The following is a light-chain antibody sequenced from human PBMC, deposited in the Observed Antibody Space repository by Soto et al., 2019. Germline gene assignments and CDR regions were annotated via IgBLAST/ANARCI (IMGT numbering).Light chain of an antibody. CDR1: SSNIGSRT. CDR3: AAWDDSLKGWV. Sequence: QSVLTQPPSASGTPGQRVTISCSGTSSNIGSRTVNWYQQLPGTAPKLLICTNNQRPSGVPDRFSGSKSGTSASLAISGLQSEDEADYYCAAWDDSLKGWVFGGGTKLTVL. CDR2: TNN. J-gene: IGLJ3*02. V-gene: IGLV1-44*01.